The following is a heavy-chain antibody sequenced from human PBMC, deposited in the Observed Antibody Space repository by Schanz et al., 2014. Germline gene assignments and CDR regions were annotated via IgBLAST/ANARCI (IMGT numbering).Heavy chain of an antibody. J-gene: IGHJ4*01. CDR3: ATQYCSGTTCYTDSWDH. CDR2: IKQHGTEK. CDR1: GFTFSSYW. Sequence: VQLVESGGGLVQPGGSLRLSCAASGFTFSSYWMSWVRQAPGKGLEWVATIKQHGTEKYYVDSVKSRFTISRDNAKDSLYLQMTSLRAEDTAVYYCATQYCSGTTCYTDSWDHWGQGTLVTVSS. V-gene: IGHV3-7*01. D-gene: IGHD2-2*02.